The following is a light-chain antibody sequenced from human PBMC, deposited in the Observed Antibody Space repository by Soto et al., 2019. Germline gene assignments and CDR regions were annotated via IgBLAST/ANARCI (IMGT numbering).Light chain of an antibody. Sequence: QSLLTQPPSVSAAPGQMVTIACSGTTSSIGNNHVSWYQQVPRTAPKLLIYDSNQRPSGVPDRFSGSKSGTSASLAITGLQAEDEADYYCQSYDSSLSGYVFGTGTKVTVL. CDR1: TSSIGNNH. CDR3: QSYDSSLSGYV. V-gene: IGLV1-51*01. CDR2: DSN. J-gene: IGLJ1*01.